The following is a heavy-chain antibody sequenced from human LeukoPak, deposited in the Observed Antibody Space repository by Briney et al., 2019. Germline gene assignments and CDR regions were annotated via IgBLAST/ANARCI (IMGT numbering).Heavy chain of an antibody. CDR2: MSYDGSNK. CDR3: AKDPYSSGKNWFDS. D-gene: IGHD6-19*01. V-gene: IGHV3-30*18. Sequence: SGGSLRLSCAASGFTFSSFGMHWVRQAPGEGLEWVAVMSYDGSNKYYADSVKGRFTISRDNSKNTLYLQMNSLRAEDTAVYYCAKDPYSSGKNWFDSWGQGTLVTVSS. CDR1: GFTFSSFG. J-gene: IGHJ5*01.